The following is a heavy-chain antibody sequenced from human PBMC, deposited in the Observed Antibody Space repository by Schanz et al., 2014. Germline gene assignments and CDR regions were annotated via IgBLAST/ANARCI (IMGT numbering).Heavy chain of an antibody. Sequence: DVHLLESGGGLVQPGGSLRLSCASSGFSFTTYAMSWVRQAPGKGLEWVSYVSRSTPDIYYADSVKGRFTMSRDNAKNSVFLQMNSLRAEDTAVYYCARGGPAYYFDDWGQGTLVTVSS. J-gene: IGHJ4*02. CDR3: ARGGPAYYFDD. CDR1: GFSFTTYA. V-gene: IGHV3-48*01. CDR2: VSRSTPDI.